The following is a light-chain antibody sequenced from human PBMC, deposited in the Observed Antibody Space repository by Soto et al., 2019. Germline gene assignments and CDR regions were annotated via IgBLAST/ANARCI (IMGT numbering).Light chain of an antibody. Sequence: QSALTQPASVSGSPGQSITISCTGTSSDIGNYNLVSWYQQHPGKAPKLMIHEDSKRPSGVPDRFSGSKSGNTASLTISGLQAEDEADYYCCSYVGGYSYVFGIGTKVTVL. CDR3: CSYVGGYSYV. CDR1: SSDIGNYNL. J-gene: IGLJ1*01. V-gene: IGLV2-23*01. CDR2: EDS.